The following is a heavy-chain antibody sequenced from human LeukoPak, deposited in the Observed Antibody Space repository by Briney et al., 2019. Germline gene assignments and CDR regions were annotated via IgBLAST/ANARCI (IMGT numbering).Heavy chain of an antibody. CDR2: ISWNSGSI. D-gene: IGHD6-13*01. V-gene: IGHV3-9*01. CDR3: AKGPGIAAAVDY. CDR1: GFTFDDYA. J-gene: IGHJ4*02. Sequence: GGSLRLSCAASGFTFDDYAMHWVRQAPGKGLEWVSGISWNSGSIGYADSVKGRFTISRDNAKNSLYLQMNSLRAEDTALYYCAKGPGIAAAVDYWGQGTLVTVSS.